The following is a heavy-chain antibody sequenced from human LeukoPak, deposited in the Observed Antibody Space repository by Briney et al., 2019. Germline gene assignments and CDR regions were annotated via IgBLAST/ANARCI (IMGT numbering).Heavy chain of an antibody. CDR3: ARDKGYCSSTSCFPIDY. J-gene: IGHJ4*02. D-gene: IGHD2-2*01. Sequence: ASVKVSCKASGYTFTSYAMHWVRQAPGQRLEWMGWINAGNGNTKYSQKFQGRVTITRDTSASTAYMELSSLRSEDTAVYYCARDKGYCSSTSCFPIDYWGQGTLVTVSS. CDR1: GYTFTSYA. CDR2: INAGNGNT. V-gene: IGHV1-3*01.